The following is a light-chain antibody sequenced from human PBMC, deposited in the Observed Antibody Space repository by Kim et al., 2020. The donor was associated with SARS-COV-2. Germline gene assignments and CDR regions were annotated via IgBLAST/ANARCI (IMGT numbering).Light chain of an antibody. CDR3: SSYAGGNNPFV. CDR2: EVS. J-gene: IGLJ3*02. Sequence: QSALTQPPSASGSPGQSVTISCTGTSSDIGGYNFVSWYQQHPGKAPKLMISEVSKRPSGVPDRFSGSKSGNTASLTVSGLQAEDEADYYCSSYAGGNNPFVFGGGTQLTVL. CDR1: SSDIGGYNF. V-gene: IGLV2-8*01.